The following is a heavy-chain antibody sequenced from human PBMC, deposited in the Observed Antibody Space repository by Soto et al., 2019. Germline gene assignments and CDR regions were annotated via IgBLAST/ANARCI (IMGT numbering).Heavy chain of an antibody. Sequence: QVQLVQSGAEVKKPGSSVKVSCKASGGTFSSYAISWVRQAPGQGLEWMGGVIPIFGTANYAQKYQGRVTITADESTSTAYMELSSLRSEDTAVYYCAGRLRSYGYRVSAYYYYGMDVWGQGTTVTVSS. D-gene: IGHD5-18*01. CDR2: VIPIFGTA. CDR1: GGTFSSYA. J-gene: IGHJ6*02. V-gene: IGHV1-69*01. CDR3: AGRLRSYGYRVSAYYYYGMDV.